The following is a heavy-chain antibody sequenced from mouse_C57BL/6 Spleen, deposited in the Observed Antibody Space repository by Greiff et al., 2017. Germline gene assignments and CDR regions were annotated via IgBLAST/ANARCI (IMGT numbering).Heavy chain of an antibody. CDR3: ARKAAHYFDY. CDR2: IDPSDSYT. V-gene: IGHV1-69*01. J-gene: IGHJ2*01. D-gene: IGHD6-1*01. Sequence: QVQLQQPGAELVMPGASVKLSCKASGYTFTSYWMHWVKQRPGQGLEWIGEIDPSDSYTNYNQKFKGKSTLTVDKSSSTAYMQLSSLTSEDSAVYYCARKAAHYFDYWGQGTTLTVSS. CDR1: GYTFTSYW.